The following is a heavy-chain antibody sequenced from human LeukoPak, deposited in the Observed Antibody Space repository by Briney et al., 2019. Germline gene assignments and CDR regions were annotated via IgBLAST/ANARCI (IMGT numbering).Heavy chain of an antibody. Sequence: PSETLSLTCAVYGGSFSGYYWSWIRQPPGKGLEWIGEINHSGSTNYNPSLKSRVTISVDTSKNQFSLKLNSVTAADTAVYYCAREYYDILTGYSPYYYGMDVWGQGTTVTVSS. V-gene: IGHV4-34*01. CDR3: AREYYDILTGYSPYYYGMDV. J-gene: IGHJ6*02. CDR1: GGSFSGYY. D-gene: IGHD3-9*01. CDR2: INHSGST.